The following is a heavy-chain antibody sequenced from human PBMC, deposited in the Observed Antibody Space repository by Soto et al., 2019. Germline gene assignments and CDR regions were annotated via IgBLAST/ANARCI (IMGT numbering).Heavy chain of an antibody. CDR2: IRGDGSKK. CDR3: SRYVWPGSSSMYLDAFHI. J-gene: IGHJ3*02. D-gene: IGHD6-13*01. V-gene: IGHV3-7*05. CDR1: GFAFGSYW. Sequence: EVQLVESGGTLVQPGGSLRLSCEGSGFAFGSYWMTWVRQAPGKGLEWVANIRGDGSKKSYLDSVSGRFTIFRDNAENSLYLQMISLRDEDTALYCCSRYVWPGSSSMYLDAFHIWGQGTMVTVSS.